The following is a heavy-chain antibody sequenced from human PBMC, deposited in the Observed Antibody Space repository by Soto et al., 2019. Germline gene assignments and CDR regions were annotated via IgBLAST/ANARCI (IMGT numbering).Heavy chain of an antibody. Sequence: QVQLVESGGGVVQPGRSLRLSCAASRFTFSDYAIHWVRQAPGKGLEWVAVISYDGSNKYYADSVKGRFTISRDNSKNTLFLQMNSLRVEDTALYYCAKDGAYSGSYSADYGMDVWGQGTTVTVSS. CDR2: ISYDGSNK. CDR3: AKDGAYSGSYSADYGMDV. D-gene: IGHD1-26*01. V-gene: IGHV3-30*18. J-gene: IGHJ6*02. CDR1: RFTFSDYA.